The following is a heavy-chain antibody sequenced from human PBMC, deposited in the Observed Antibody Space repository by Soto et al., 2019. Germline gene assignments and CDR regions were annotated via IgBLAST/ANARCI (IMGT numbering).Heavy chain of an antibody. CDR1: GFSLSTSGVG. CDR3: AHHRAVVTLDY. V-gene: IGHV2-5*02. D-gene: IGHD2-21*02. Sequence: QITLKESGPTLVKPTQTLTLTCTFSGFSLSTSGVGVGWIRQPPGKALEWLALIYWDDDKRYSPSLKSRLTITKDTSKNQVVLTMTNLDPVDTDTYYCAHHRAVVTLDYWGQGTLVTVSS. J-gene: IGHJ4*02. CDR2: IYWDDDK.